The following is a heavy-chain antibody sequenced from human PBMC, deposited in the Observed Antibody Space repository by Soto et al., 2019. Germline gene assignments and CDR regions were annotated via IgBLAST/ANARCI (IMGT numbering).Heavy chain of an antibody. CDR1: GGSISSYY. J-gene: IGHJ4*02. D-gene: IGHD6-6*01. Sequence: PSETLSLTCTVSGGSISSYYWSWIRQPPGKGLEWIGYIYYSGSTNYNPSLKSRVTISVDTSKNQFSLKLSSVTAADTAVYYCARVDLPIAARIFDYWGQGTLVTVSS. V-gene: IGHV4-59*01. CDR2: IYYSGST. CDR3: ARVDLPIAARIFDY.